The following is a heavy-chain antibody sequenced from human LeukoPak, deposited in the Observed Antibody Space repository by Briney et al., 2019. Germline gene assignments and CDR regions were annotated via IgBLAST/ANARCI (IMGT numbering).Heavy chain of an antibody. CDR2: IYYSGST. Sequence: SETLSLTCTVSGVSISSYYWSWIRQPPGKGLEWIGYIYYSGSTSYNPSLKSRVTISVNTSKNQFSLKLSSVTAADTAVYYCAREVTMVRGIKDWGQGTLVTVSS. D-gene: IGHD3-10*01. V-gene: IGHV4-59*01. CDR3: AREVTMVRGIKD. CDR1: GVSISSYY. J-gene: IGHJ4*02.